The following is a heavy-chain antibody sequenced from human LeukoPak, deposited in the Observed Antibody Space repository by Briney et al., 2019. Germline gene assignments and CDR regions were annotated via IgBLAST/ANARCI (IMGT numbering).Heavy chain of an antibody. J-gene: IGHJ3*02. CDR2: IYYSGST. V-gene: IGHV4-59*01. CDR3: ARAFGYGSGRHPLAFDI. Sequence: SETLSLTCTVSVGSISSYYWSWIRQPPGKGLEWIGYIYYSGSTNYNPSLKSRVAISVDTSKNQFSLKLSSVPAADTAVYYCARAFGYGSGRHPLAFDIWGQGTMVTVSS. CDR1: VGSISSYY. D-gene: IGHD3-10*01.